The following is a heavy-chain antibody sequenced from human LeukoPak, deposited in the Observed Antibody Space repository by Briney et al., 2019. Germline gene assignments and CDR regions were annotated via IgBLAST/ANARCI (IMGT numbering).Heavy chain of an antibody. CDR1: GFSFSTYA. V-gene: IGHV3-23*01. CDR3: AKLRGARYSLYYFDS. J-gene: IGHJ4*02. Sequence: PGASLRLSCAVSGFSFSTYAVGWVRQAPGKGLECVAIGGAGGGRYYADSVEGRFTVSRDNSKNTLFLQMNSLRAEDTAVYHCAKLRGARYSLYYFDSWGQGALVTVSS. D-gene: IGHD1-1*01. CDR2: IGGAGGGR.